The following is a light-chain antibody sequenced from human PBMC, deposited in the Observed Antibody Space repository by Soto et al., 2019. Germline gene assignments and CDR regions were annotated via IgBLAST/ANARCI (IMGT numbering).Light chain of an antibody. V-gene: IGKV1-39*01. CDR2: GAS. J-gene: IGKJ5*01. CDR3: QQSYSTLWT. Sequence: DIQMTQSPSSLSASVGDRFTITCRSSQSISNYLNWYQQKPGKAPKLLIYGASSLQSGVPSRFGGSGSGTDFTLTISSLQPEDFATYYCQQSYSTLWTFGQGTRLEI. CDR1: QSISNY.